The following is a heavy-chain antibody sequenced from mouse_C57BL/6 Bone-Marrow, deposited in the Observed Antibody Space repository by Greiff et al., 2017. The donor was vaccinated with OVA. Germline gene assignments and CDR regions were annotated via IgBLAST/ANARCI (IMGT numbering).Heavy chain of an antibody. CDR3: ARDTRVVDYYAMDY. J-gene: IGHJ4*01. Sequence: QVQLQQSGPELVKPGASVKISCKASGYAFSSSWMNWVKQRPGKGLEWIGRIYPGDGDTNYNGKFKGKATLTADKSSSTAYMQLSSLTSEDSAVYFCARDTRVVDYYAMDYWGQGTSVTVSS. V-gene: IGHV1-82*01. CDR1: GYAFSSSW. CDR2: IYPGDGDT. D-gene: IGHD1-1*01.